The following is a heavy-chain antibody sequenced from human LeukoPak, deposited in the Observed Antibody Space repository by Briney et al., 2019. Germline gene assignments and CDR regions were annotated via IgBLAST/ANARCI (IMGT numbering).Heavy chain of an antibody. CDR1: GFTFSTFW. CDR2: INSDGTST. V-gene: IGHV3-74*01. D-gene: IGHD3-10*01. Sequence: GGSLRVSCAASGFTFSTFWMHWVRQAPGKGLVWVAHINSDGTSTGYADSVKGRFTISRDTGKNTLYLQMNSLRAEDTAVYYRVRATSVRGVNSWFDPWGQGTLVTVSS. J-gene: IGHJ5*02. CDR3: VRATSVRGVNSWFDP.